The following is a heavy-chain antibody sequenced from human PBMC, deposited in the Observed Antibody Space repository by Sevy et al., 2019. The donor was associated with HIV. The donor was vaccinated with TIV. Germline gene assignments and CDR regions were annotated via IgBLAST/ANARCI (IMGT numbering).Heavy chain of an antibody. V-gene: IGHV3-21*01. CDR3: ARGIIEFGVVARHTADFDY. D-gene: IGHD3-10*01. CDR2: ISGSSVYI. J-gene: IGHJ4*02. Sequence: GGSLRLSCPASRFTFSTYTIHWVRQAPGKGLEWVSSISGSSVYIHYADSLKGRFTISRDNARNSLYLQMSSLRAEDTAVYYCARGIIEFGVVARHTADFDYWGQGTLVTVSS. CDR1: RFTFSTYT.